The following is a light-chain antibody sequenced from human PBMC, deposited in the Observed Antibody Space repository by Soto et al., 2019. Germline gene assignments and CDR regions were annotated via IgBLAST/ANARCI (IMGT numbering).Light chain of an antibody. CDR3: QDYDDWPTWT. J-gene: IGKJ1*01. CDR2: GAS. V-gene: IGKV3-15*01. CDR1: QSVSIN. Sequence: EIVMTQSPATLSVSPGERATLSCRASQSVSINLAWYQQKLGQAPRLLIYGASTRAPGIPARFSGSGSGTEFTLVISSLQSEDIAVYYCQDYDDWPTWTFGQGTKVDIK.